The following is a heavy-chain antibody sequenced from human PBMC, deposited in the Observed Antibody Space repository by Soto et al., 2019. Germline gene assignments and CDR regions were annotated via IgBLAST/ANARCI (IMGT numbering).Heavy chain of an antibody. CDR3: ARDLYGSGSSNWFDP. CDR2: IYYSGST. Sequence: QMQLQESGPGLVKPSQTLSLTCTVSGGSISSGGYYWSWIRQHPGKGLEWIGYIYYSGSTYYNPSLKSRVTISVDTSKNQFSLKLSSVTAADTAVYYCARDLYGSGSSNWFDPWGQGTLVTVSS. D-gene: IGHD3-10*01. CDR1: GGSISSGGYY. V-gene: IGHV4-31*03. J-gene: IGHJ5*02.